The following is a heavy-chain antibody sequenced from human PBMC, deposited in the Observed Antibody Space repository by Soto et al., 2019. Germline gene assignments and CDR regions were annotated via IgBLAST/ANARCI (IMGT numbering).Heavy chain of an antibody. CDR1: GGSFSGHY. Sequence: SETLSLTCGGYGGSFSGHYWSWIRQPPGKGLEWIGEINPTGSTNYNPPLKSRVTISVDTSKNQFSLKLNSVTAADTAVYYCARGREQWLVDAFDIWGPGTVVTVSS. D-gene: IGHD6-19*01. J-gene: IGHJ3*02. V-gene: IGHV4-34*01. CDR3: ARGREQWLVDAFDI. CDR2: INPTGST.